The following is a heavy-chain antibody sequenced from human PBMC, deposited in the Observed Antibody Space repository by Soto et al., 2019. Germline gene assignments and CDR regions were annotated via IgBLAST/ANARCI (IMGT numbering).Heavy chain of an antibody. D-gene: IGHD3-10*01. CDR3: ARDSLSDYGSGSHLDY. V-gene: IGHV4-61*01. J-gene: IGHJ4*02. CDR1: GGSVSSGSYY. CDR2: IYYSGST. Sequence: SETLSLTCTVSGGSVSSGSYYWSWIRQPPGKGLEWIGYIYYSGSTNYNPSLKSRVTISVDTSKNQFSLKLSSVTAADTAVYYCARDSLSDYGSGSHLDYWGQGTLVTVSS.